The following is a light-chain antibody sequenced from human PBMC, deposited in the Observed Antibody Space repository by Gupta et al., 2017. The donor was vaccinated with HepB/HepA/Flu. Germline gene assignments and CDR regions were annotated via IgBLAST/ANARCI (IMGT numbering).Light chain of an antibody. CDR2: SRN. V-gene: IGLV8-61*01. J-gene: IGLJ3*02. Sequence: QTVVTQEPSFAGSPGGAVTLTCGLNSGSVSPTNFPSWYHQPPGQAPRLLIYSRNVRSAGVPARFSGYFRGNTAALTITVAEADDEADYYCLPDRCSGTVVFGGGTKVTVL. CDR1: SGSVSPTNF. CDR3: LPDRCSGTVV.